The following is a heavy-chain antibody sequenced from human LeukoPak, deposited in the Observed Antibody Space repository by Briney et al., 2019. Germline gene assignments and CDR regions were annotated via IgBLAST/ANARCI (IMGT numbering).Heavy chain of an antibody. V-gene: IGHV3-53*01. D-gene: IGHD3-22*01. Sequence: PGGSLRLSCAASGLTVSSNYMSWVRQAPGKGLEWVSLIYGGGYTYYADSVKGRFTISRDNSKNTLYLQMNSLRAEDTAVYYCVRQRYYYDSSGPYFDYWGQGALVTVSS. CDR2: IYGGGYT. CDR3: VRQRYYYDSSGPYFDY. CDR1: GLTVSSNY. J-gene: IGHJ4*02.